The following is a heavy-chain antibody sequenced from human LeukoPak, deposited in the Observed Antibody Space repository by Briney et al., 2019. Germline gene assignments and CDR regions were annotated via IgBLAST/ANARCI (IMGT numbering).Heavy chain of an antibody. D-gene: IGHD5-18*01. CDR2: INHSGST. J-gene: IGHJ4*02. CDR1: GGSISSYY. CDR3: AREKYSYGYDY. Sequence: SETLSLTCTVSGGSISSYYWSWIRQPPGKGLEWIGEINHSGSTNYNPSLKSRVTISVDTSKNQFSLKLSSVTAADTAVYYCAREKYSYGYDYWGQGTLVTVSS. V-gene: IGHV4-34*01.